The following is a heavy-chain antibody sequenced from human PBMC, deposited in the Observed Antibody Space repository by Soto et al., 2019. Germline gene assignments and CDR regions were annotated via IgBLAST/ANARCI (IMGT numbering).Heavy chain of an antibody. J-gene: IGHJ4*02. V-gene: IGHV1-2*04. CDR3: ARDTRSTYYYGSGSYLFLLAY. Sequence: VKVSCKASGYTFTGYYMHWVRQAPGQGLEWMGWINPNSGGTNYAQKFQGWVTMTRDTSISTAYMELSRLRSDDTAVYYCARDTRSTYYYGSGSYLFLLAYCGRGSLDIGSS. CDR2: INPNSGGT. D-gene: IGHD3-10*01. CDR1: GYTFTGYY.